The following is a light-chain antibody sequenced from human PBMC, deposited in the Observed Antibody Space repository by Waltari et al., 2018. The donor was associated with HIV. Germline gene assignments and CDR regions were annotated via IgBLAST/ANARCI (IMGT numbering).Light chain of an antibody. J-gene: IGLJ2*01. Sequence: SYELAQPPSVSVSPGQTAIISCSGDALGNKDACWYQQKPGQSPVLVIFQRKRRPSGIPERFSGSNSGNTATLTISGAQAVDEADYYCQAWDSNTAVFGGGTKLTVL. CDR1: ALGNKD. CDR3: QAWDSNTAV. V-gene: IGLV3-1*01. CDR2: QRK.